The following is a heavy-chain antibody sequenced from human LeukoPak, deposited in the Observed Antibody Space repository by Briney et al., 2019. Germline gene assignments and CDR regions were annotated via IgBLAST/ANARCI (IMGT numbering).Heavy chain of an antibody. V-gene: IGHV3-11*04. CDR2: ISNRNSII. CDR3: ARALDSLYYDYPYGY. Sequence: GGSLRLSCAASGFIFSDYYMGWIRQAPGKGLEWISYISNRNSIIYYAESVKGRFTISRDNAKNSLYLQVNSLRAEDTAVYYCARALDSLYYDYPYGYWGQGTLVTVSS. J-gene: IGHJ4*02. CDR1: GFIFSDYY. D-gene: IGHD3-16*01.